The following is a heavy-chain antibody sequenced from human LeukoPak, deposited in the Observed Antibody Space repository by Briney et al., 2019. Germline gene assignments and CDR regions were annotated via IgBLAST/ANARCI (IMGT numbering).Heavy chain of an antibody. J-gene: IGHJ4*02. V-gene: IGHV3-9*03. D-gene: IGHD3/OR15-3a*01. Sequence: PGGSLRLSCAASGFTVGSNEMSWVRQAPGKGLEWVSGISWNSGKIDYADSVKGRFTISRDDAKNSLYLQMNSVRDEDMAFYYCTKGDWFDNWGQGTRVTVSS. CDR3: TKGDWFDN. CDR2: ISWNSGKI. CDR1: GFTVGSNE.